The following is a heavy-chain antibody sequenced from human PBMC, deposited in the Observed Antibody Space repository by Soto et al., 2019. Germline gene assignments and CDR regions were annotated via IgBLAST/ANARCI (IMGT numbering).Heavy chain of an antibody. V-gene: IGHV1-24*01. J-gene: IGHJ4*01. CDR3: ATGDSRSPLDY. D-gene: IGHD3-22*01. CDR1: GYTLTEIS. CDR2: LDPEDGET. Sequence: GASVKVSCKISGYTLTEISMHWVRQPPGKGLEWMGGLDPEDGETIYAQNFQGRVTVTEDTSTDTAYMELSSLRYDDTAVYYCATGDSRSPLDYWGQGTLVTVSS.